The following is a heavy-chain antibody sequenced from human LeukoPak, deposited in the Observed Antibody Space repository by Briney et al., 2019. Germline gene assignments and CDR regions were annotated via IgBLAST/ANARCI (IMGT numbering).Heavy chain of an antibody. CDR3: ASDYYYDSSGSDAFDI. V-gene: IGHV4-38-2*02. D-gene: IGHD3-22*01. CDR1: GYSISSGYY. Sequence: SETLSLTCTVSGYSISSGYYWGWIRQPPGKGLEWIGSIYHSGSTYYNPSLKSRVTISVDTSKNQFSLKLSSVTAADTAVYYCASDYYYDSSGSDAFDIWGQGTMVTVSS. CDR2: IYHSGST. J-gene: IGHJ3*02.